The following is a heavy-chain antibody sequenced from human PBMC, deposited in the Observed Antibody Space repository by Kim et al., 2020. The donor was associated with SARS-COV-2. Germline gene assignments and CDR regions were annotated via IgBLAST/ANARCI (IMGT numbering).Heavy chain of an antibody. D-gene: IGHD3-16*02. J-gene: IGHJ4*02. CDR1: GFTFDDFA. CDR2: IRTKTYGGTA. V-gene: IGHV3-49*04. Sequence: GGSLRLSCTASGFTFDDFAMGWVRQAPGKGLEWVCFIRTKTYGGTAEYAASMKGRFTISRDDSKSIAYLQMNSLKTEDTGVYYCTIVPARITITFGEVIVGGPDYWGQGTLVTVSS. CDR3: TIVPARITITFGEVIVGGPDY.